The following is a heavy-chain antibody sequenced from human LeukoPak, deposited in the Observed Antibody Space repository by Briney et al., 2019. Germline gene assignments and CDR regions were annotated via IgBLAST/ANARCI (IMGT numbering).Heavy chain of an antibody. V-gene: IGHV4-61*02. CDR2: IYTSGST. Sequence: SETLSLTCTVSGASISSGGYYWSWIRQPAGKGLEWIGRIYTSGSTNYNPSLKSRVTISLDTSKNQFSLKLSSVTAADTAVYYCTRGFITIIRGVIFDYWGQGTLVTVSS. D-gene: IGHD3-10*01. CDR3: TRGFITIIRGVIFDY. J-gene: IGHJ4*02. CDR1: GASISSGGYY.